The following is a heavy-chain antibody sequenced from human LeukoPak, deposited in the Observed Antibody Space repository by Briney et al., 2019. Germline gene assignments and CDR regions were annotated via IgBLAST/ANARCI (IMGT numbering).Heavy chain of an antibody. CDR1: GFTVSSNY. Sequence: PGGSLRLSCAASGFTVSSNYMSWVRQAPGKGLEWVSVIYSGGSTYYADCVEGRFTISRDKSKDTLDLQMNSLRAEDTAVYYCARVGTGEGYWGQGTLVTVSS. J-gene: IGHJ4*02. CDR3: ARVGTGEGY. CDR2: IYSGGST. V-gene: IGHV3-53*01. D-gene: IGHD7-27*01.